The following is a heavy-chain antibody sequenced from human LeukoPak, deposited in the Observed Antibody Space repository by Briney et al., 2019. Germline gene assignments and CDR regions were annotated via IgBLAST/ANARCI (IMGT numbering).Heavy chain of an antibody. D-gene: IGHD2-2*01. J-gene: IGHJ4*02. CDR3: AKDLPSCTTSSCWGHFDY. CDR2: IRYDGSNK. V-gene: IGHV3-30*02. Sequence: GGSLRLSCAASGFTFSSYEMNWVRQAPGKGLEWVAFIRYDGSNKYYADSVKGRFTISRDNSKNTLYLQMNSLRAEDTAVYYCAKDLPSCTTSSCWGHFDYWGQGTLVTVSS. CDR1: GFTFSSYE.